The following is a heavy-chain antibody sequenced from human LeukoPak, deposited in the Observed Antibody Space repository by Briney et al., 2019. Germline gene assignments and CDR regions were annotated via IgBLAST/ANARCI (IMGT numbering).Heavy chain of an antibody. D-gene: IGHD1-1*01. CDR2: TRFDGGIK. CDR3: ARWGGTRQYYFDY. Sequence: GGSLRLFCAVSGFIFSDYGFHWVRQAPGKGLEWVAVTRFDGGIKQYADSVKGRFTISRDDSKNTLYLQMNFLKSEDTAVYYCARWGGTRQYYFDYWGQGTLVTVSS. CDR1: GFIFSDYG. J-gene: IGHJ4*02. V-gene: IGHV3-33*01.